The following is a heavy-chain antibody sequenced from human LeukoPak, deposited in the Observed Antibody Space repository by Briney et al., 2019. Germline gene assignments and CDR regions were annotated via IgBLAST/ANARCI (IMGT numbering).Heavy chain of an antibody. V-gene: IGHV3-23*01. CDR1: GFTFSSYA. Sequence: PGGSLRLSCAASGFTFSSYAMSWVRQAPGKGLEWVSAISGSGGSTYYADSVKGRFTISRDNSKNTLYLQMNSLRAEDTAVYYCAKGSTRITMVRGYLDYWGQGTLVTVSS. CDR2: ISGSGGST. J-gene: IGHJ4*02. CDR3: AKGSTRITMVRGYLDY. D-gene: IGHD3-10*01.